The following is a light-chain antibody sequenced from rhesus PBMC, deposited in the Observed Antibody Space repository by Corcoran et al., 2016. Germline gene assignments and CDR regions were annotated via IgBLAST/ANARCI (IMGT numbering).Light chain of an antibody. CDR3: LQSSNWPWT. CDR2: GAS. J-gene: IGKJ1*01. V-gene: IGKV3-24*04. CDR1: QSVSSY. Sequence: EIVMTQSPATLALSPGERATLSCRASQSVSSYLAWYQKKPGQAPRLLVYGASSRATGIPDRFSGRGSGTEFTLTISSLEPEDVGVYFCLQSSNWPWTFGQGTKVEIK.